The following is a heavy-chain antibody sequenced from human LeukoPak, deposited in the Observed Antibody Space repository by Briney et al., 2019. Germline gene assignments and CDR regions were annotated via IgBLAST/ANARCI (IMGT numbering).Heavy chain of an antibody. CDR1: GFTFSSYG. D-gene: IGHD5-12*01. V-gene: IGHV3-30*18. J-gene: IGHJ4*02. CDR2: ISYDGSTK. Sequence: GGSLRLSCAASGFTFSSYGMHWVRQAPGKGLEWVAVISYDGSTKYYADSVKGRFTISRDNSKNTLYLQMNSLRAEDTAVYYCAKGGVRGYSGYSYFDYWGQGTLVTVSS. CDR3: AKGGVRGYSGYSYFDY.